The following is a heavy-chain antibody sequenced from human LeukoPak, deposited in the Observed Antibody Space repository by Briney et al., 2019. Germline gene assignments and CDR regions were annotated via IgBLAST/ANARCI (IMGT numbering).Heavy chain of an antibody. Sequence: PSETLSLSCVVNGESFSNHYWTWIRQSPGKGLEWIGEIEHRGNTNYNPSLKSRVTISVDTSKNEFSLKLSSVTAADTAVFYCASGRGVAARRGFDFWGQGPLVSVSS. CDR2: IEHRGNT. CDR3: ASGRGVAARRGFDF. D-gene: IGHD6-6*01. CDR1: GESFSNHY. J-gene: IGHJ4*02. V-gene: IGHV4-34*01.